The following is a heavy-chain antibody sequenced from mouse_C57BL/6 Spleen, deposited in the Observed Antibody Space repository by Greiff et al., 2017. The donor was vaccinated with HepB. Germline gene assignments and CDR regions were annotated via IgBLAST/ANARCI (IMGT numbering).Heavy chain of an antibody. V-gene: IGHV1-50*01. J-gene: IGHJ4*01. Sequence: VKLQESGAELAKPGASVKLSCKASGYTFTSYWMQWVKQRPGQGLEWIGEIDPSDSYTNYNQKFKGKATLTVDTSSSTAYMQLSSLTSEDSAVYYCALYAMDYWGQGTSVTVSS. CDR1: GYTFTSYW. CDR3: ALYAMDY. CDR2: IDPSDSYT.